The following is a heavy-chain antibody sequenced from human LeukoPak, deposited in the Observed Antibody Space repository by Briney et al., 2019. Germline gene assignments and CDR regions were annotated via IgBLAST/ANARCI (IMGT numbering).Heavy chain of an antibody. CDR1: GGSISSSNW. Sequence: KTSETLSLTCAVSGGSISSSNWWSWVRQPPGKGLEWIGEIYHSGSTNYNPSLKSRVTISVDTSKNQFSLKLNSVTAADTAVYYCARTNIVGAFDYWGQGTLVTVSS. V-gene: IGHV4-4*02. D-gene: IGHD1-26*01. J-gene: IGHJ4*02. CDR3: ARTNIVGAFDY. CDR2: IYHSGST.